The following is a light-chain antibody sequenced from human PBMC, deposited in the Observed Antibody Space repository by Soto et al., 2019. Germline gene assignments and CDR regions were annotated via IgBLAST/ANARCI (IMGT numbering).Light chain of an antibody. CDR3: QQYESYPMT. Sequence: DGQMTQYPSTLSASVGDRVTITCRASQSISSWWAWYQQKPGKAPKLLISKASTLQTGVPRRFSGSGSGTEFTLTISSLQPDDFATYYCQQYESYPMTFGGGTKVEIK. CDR2: KAS. V-gene: IGKV1-5*03. CDR1: QSISSW. J-gene: IGKJ4*01.